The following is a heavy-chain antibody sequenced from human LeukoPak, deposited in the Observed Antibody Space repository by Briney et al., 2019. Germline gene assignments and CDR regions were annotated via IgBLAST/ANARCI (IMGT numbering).Heavy chain of an antibody. CDR3: ARANSPLAHYYYYGMDV. Sequence: ASVKVSCKASGGTFSSYAISWVRQAPGQGLEWMGGIIPIFGTANYAQKFQGRVTITADESTSTAYMELSSLGSEDTAVYYCARANSPLAHYYYYGMDVWGQGTTVTVSS. CDR2: IIPIFGTA. D-gene: IGHD4-23*01. J-gene: IGHJ6*02. V-gene: IGHV1-69*13. CDR1: GGTFSSYA.